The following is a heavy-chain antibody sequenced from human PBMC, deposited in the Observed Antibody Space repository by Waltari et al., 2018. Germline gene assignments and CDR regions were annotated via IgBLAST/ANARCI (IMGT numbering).Heavy chain of an antibody. CDR2: IYIGGSG. Sequence: EVQLVESGGGLVQPGGSLRLSCAASGFTVSSNFMSWVRQAPGQGLEWVSVIYIGGSGYYADSVKGRFTISRDNSKNTVYLQMNSLRAEDTAVYYCARDTSGTKGAFDYWGQGTLVTVSS. CDR3: ARDTSGTKGAFDY. D-gene: IGHD3-10*01. J-gene: IGHJ4*02. V-gene: IGHV3-66*01. CDR1: GFTVSSNF.